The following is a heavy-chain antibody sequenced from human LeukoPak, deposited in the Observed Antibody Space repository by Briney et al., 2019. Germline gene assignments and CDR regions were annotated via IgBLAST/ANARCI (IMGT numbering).Heavy chain of an antibody. D-gene: IGHD5-18*01. J-gene: IGHJ4*02. CDR2: INHSGST. CDR1: GGSFSGYY. CDR3: ARGPRKRYGYGLRGYYFDY. V-gene: IGHV4-34*01. Sequence: PSETLSLTCAVYGGSFSGYYWSWIRQPPGKGLEWIGEINHSGSTNYNPSLKSRVTISVDTSKNQFSLKLSSVTAADTAVYYCARGPRKRYGYGLRGYYFDYWGQGTLVTVSS.